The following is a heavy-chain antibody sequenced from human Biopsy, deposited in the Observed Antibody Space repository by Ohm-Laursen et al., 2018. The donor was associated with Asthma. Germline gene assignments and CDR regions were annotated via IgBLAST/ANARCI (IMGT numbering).Heavy chain of an antibody. CDR3: ARAVDYSHYYGIDV. CDR2: ISVYNGNT. Sequence: SVKVSCQPSGYTFTSAGITWARQAPGQGLEWLGWISVYNGNTKVAQKLQDRVTMITDTSTGTAYMELRSLRSDDTAVYFRARAVDYSHYYGIDVWGQGTTVTV. CDR1: GYTFTSAG. D-gene: IGHD3-10*01. J-gene: IGHJ6*02. V-gene: IGHV1-18*01.